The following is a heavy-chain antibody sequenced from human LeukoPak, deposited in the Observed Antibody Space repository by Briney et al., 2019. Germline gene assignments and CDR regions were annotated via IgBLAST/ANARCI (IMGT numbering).Heavy chain of an antibody. CDR2: FDPEDGET. V-gene: IGHV1-24*01. D-gene: IGHD6-19*01. CDR1: GYTLTELS. CDR3: ASLYSGGWYGGYYFYY. J-gene: IGHJ4*02. Sequence: ASVKVSCKVSGYTLTELSMHWVRHAPGKGLEWMGGFDPEDGETIYAQKFQGRVTMTEDTSTATAYMELSSMRSEDTAVYYCASLYSGGWYGGYYFYYWGQGTLVTAS.